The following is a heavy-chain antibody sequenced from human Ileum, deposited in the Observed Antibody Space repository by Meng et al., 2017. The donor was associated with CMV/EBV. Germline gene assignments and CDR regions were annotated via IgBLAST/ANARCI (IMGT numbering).Heavy chain of an antibody. CDR2: VNPKHGDT. D-gene: IGHD2-21*01. V-gene: IGHV1-2*02. Sequence: ASVKVSCKASGYTFNVFYMHWVRQAPGQGLEWMGWVNPKHGDTNYAQKFQGRVTMSRDPSISTAYMELSVLRHDDTAVYYCARDGVVCGDTTCRGFFSWGQGTPVTVSS. J-gene: IGHJ5*02. CDR3: ARDGVVCGDTTCRGFFS. CDR1: GYTFNVFY.